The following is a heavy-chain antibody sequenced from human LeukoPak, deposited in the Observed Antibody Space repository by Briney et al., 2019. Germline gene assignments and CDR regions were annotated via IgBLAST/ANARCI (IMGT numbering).Heavy chain of an antibody. CDR2: ISSNGGST. J-gene: IGHJ3*02. Sequence: PGGSLRLSCAASGFXFSSYAIHWVRQAPGKGLEYVSAISSNGGSTYYANSVKGRFTISRDNSKNTLYLQMGSLRAEDMAVYYCARDYWTTVTYAFDMWGQGTMVTVSS. CDR1: GFXFSSYA. CDR3: ARDYWTTVTYAFDM. D-gene: IGHD4-17*01. V-gene: IGHV3-64*01.